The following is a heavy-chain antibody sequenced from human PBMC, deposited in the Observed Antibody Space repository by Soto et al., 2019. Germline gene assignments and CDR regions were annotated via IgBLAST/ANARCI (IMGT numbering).Heavy chain of an antibody. J-gene: IGHJ3*01. CDR2: ISPSGTRY. CDR1: GFTFSSHI. V-gene: IGHV3-30-3*01. D-gene: IGHD4-17*01. CDR3: PREGGETVVTFAV. Sequence: QVSLVESGGGVVQPGRSLRLSCAASGFTFSSHIMHWVRQAPGKGLEWVANISPSGTRYNYIDSVKGRFTISRDNSKNTLSRQIDSLRIEDTAVYYGPREGGETVVTFAVWGLGTVFTVSS.